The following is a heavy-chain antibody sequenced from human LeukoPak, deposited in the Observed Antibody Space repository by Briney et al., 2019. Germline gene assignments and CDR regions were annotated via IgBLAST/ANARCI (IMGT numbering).Heavy chain of an antibody. Sequence: GGSLRLSCAASGFTVITNDMTWVRQAPRKGLQWVSVLYSDGNTKYADSVQGRFTISRDNSKNTLYLEMNSLRPDDTAVYYCARGVEPLAANTLAYWGQGTLVTVSS. CDR2: LYSDGNT. CDR3: ARGVEPLAANTLAY. CDR1: GFTVITND. D-gene: IGHD1-14*01. V-gene: IGHV3-53*01. J-gene: IGHJ4*02.